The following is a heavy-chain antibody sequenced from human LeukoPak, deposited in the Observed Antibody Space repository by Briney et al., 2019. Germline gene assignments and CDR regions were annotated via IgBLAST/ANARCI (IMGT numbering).Heavy chain of an antibody. J-gene: IGHJ4*02. V-gene: IGHV3-21*01. D-gene: IGHD3-10*01. CDR3: ARDWGGSGSYD. CDR2: ISSSSSYI. Sequence: GGSLRLSCAASGFTFSSYSMNWVRQAPGKGLEWVSSISSSSSYIYYADSVKGRFTISRDNAKNSLYLQMNSLRAEDTAVYYCARDWGGSGSYDWGQGTLVTVPS. CDR1: GFTFSSYS.